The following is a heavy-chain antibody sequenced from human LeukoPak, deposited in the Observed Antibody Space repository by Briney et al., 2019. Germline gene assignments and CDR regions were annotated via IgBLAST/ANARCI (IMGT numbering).Heavy chain of an antibody. D-gene: IGHD4-17*01. CDR2: IYSSGRT. CDR1: GGSISSSSYY. CDR3: ARHLDYGDHQGAFDI. Sequence: SETLSLTCTVSGGSISSSSYYWGWIRQPPGKGLEWIGYIYSSGRTNHNPSLKSRVTISVSTSRNQFSLKLSSVTAADTAVYYCARHLDYGDHQGAFDIWGQGTMVTVSS. V-gene: IGHV4-61*05. J-gene: IGHJ3*02.